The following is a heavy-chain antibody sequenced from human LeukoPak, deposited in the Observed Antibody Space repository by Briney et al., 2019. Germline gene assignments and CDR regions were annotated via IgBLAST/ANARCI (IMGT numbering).Heavy chain of an antibody. J-gene: IGHJ4*02. CDR2: ILYDGSKK. Sequence: GRSLRLSCAASGFTFSSYGMHWVRQAPGKGLEWVAVILYDGSKKYYADSVKGRFTISRDNSKNTLYLQMDSLRAEDTAVYYCAKGDCGGDCYVASWGQGTLVTVSS. V-gene: IGHV3-30*18. CDR3: AKGDCGGDCYVAS. CDR1: GFTFSSYG. D-gene: IGHD2-21*02.